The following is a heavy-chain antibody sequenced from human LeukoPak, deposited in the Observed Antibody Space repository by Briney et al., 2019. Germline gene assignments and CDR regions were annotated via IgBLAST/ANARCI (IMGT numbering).Heavy chain of an antibody. V-gene: IGHV1-18*01. CDR3: ARDQSSWPHDGFDI. D-gene: IGHD2-2*01. CDR1: GYTFTNYG. CDR2: ISVNNGNT. Sequence: ASVKVSCKASGYTFTNYGISWVRQAPGQGLEWMGWISVNNGNTNYAQKVQGRVTMTTDTSTGTAYMELRSLRSDDTAMYYCARDQSSWPHDGFDIWGQGTKVTVSS. J-gene: IGHJ3*02.